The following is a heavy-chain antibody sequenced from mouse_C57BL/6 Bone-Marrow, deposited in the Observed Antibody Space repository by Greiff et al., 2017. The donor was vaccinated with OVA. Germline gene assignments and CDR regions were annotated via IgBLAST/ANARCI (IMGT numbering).Heavy chain of an antibody. CDR2: ISDGGSYT. Sequence: EVKLVESGGGLVKPGGSLKLSCAASGFTFSSYAMSWVRQTPEKRLEWVATISDGGSYTYYPDNVKGRFTISRDNAKNNLYLQMSHLKSEDTAMYYCARDGKGADGDYVVGFDYWGQGTTLTVSS. D-gene: IGHD2-13*01. CDR3: ARDGKGADGDYVVGFDY. CDR1: GFTFSSYA. J-gene: IGHJ2*01. V-gene: IGHV5-4*01.